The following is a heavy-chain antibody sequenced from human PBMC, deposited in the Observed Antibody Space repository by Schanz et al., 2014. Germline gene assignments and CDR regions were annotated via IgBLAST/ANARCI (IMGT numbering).Heavy chain of an antibody. Sequence: EVQLVQSGGGLVQPGGSLRLSCAASGFTFSSYAMSWVRQAPGKGLEWVSYIGNGGVTIYYADSVKGRFTISRDNSKNSLYLQMNSLRAEDTAVYYCARDHTTESYYSAGPPIDYWGQGTLLTVSS. V-gene: IGHV3-48*04. CDR3: ARDHTTESYYSAGPPIDY. D-gene: IGHD1-26*01. J-gene: IGHJ4*02. CDR1: GFTFSSYA. CDR2: IGNGGVTI.